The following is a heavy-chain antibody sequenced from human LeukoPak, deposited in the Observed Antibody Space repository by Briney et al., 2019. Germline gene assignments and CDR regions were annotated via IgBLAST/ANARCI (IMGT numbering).Heavy chain of an antibody. CDR3: ARLYIGGYSRSTNYIGFDP. CDR1: GGSFSGYY. Sequence: SETLSLTCAVYGGSFSGYYWSWIRQPPGKGLEWIGEINHSGSTNYNPYIKSRVTISVDTSKNQFSLNLTSVTAADTAVYYCARLYIGGYSRSTNYIGFDPWGQGTLVTVSS. D-gene: IGHD6-13*01. J-gene: IGHJ5*02. CDR2: INHSGST. V-gene: IGHV4-34*01.